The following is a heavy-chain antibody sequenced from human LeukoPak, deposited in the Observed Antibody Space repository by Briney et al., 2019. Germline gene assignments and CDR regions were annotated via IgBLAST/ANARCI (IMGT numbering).Heavy chain of an antibody. D-gene: IGHD3-22*01. CDR2: INTNSGGT. Sequence: GASLRVSCKASGYTFTGYYMHWVRQAPGQGVEWMGWINTNSGGTNYAQKFQGRVTMTRDTSISTAYMELSRLRSDDTAVYYCARDPYYYDSSPSFDYWGQGTLVTVSS. J-gene: IGHJ4*02. V-gene: IGHV1-2*02. CDR1: GYTFTGYY. CDR3: ARDPYYYDSSPSFDY.